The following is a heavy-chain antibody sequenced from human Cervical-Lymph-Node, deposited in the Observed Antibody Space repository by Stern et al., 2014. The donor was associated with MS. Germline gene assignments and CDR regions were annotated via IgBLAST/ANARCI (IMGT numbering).Heavy chain of an antibody. CDR1: GGSFSSID. CDR2: ISHMFGTT. Sequence: QMQLVQSGAEVKKPGSSVKVSCKASGGSFSSIDISWVRQAPGQGLEWMGWISHMFGTTNYAQKSQVRVTIVADESTNTVNMELRSLRSEDTAVYCCVRDQGGIADSWGQGTLVTVSS. D-gene: IGHD6-13*01. J-gene: IGHJ5*01. CDR3: VRDQGGIADS. V-gene: IGHV1-69*01.